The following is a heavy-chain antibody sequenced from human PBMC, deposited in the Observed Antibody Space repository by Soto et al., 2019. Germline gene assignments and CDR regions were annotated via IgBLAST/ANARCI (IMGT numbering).Heavy chain of an antibody. CDR1: GYTFTSYG. J-gene: IGHJ4*02. CDR2: ISAYNGNT. Sequence: ASVKVSCKASGYTFTSYGISWVRQAPGQGLEWMGWISAYNGNTDYARNPQGRVTMTTDTSTSTAYMELRSLRSDDTAVYYCARDLVPIAAPGMGPNDYWGQGTLVTVSS. D-gene: IGHD6-13*01. V-gene: IGHV1-18*01. CDR3: ARDLVPIAAPGMGPNDY.